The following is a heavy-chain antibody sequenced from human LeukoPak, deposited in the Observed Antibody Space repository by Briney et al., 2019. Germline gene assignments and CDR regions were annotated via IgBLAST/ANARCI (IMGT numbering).Heavy chain of an antibody. V-gene: IGHV3-48*04. Sequence: GGSLRLSCAASGFTFSSYWMSWVRQAPGKGLEWVSYISSSGSTIYYADSVKGRFTISRDNAKNSLYLQMNSLRAEDTAVYYCARERAAVAPFFDIWGQGTMVTVSS. CDR2: ISSSGSTI. J-gene: IGHJ3*02. CDR1: GFTFSSYW. D-gene: IGHD6-19*01. CDR3: ARERAAVAPFFDI.